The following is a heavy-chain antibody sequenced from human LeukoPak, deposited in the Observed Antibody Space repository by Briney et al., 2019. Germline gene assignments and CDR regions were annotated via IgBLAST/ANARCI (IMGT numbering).Heavy chain of an antibody. Sequence: GGSLRLSCAASGFTFSSYAMGWVRQAPGKGLEWVSAISGSGGSTYYADSVKGRFTISRDNSRNTLYLQMNSLRAEDTAVYYCAKDKVVVPAAIVYWGQGTLVTVSS. CDR1: GFTFSSYA. J-gene: IGHJ4*02. D-gene: IGHD2-2*01. CDR3: AKDKVVVPAAIVY. V-gene: IGHV3-23*01. CDR2: ISGSGGST.